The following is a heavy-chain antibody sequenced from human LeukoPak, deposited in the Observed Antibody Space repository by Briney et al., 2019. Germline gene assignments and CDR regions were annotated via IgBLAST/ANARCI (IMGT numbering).Heavy chain of an antibody. D-gene: IGHD3-9*01. J-gene: IGHJ4*02. CDR3: ARVAHFDWLSTFDY. V-gene: IGHV1-2*02. CDR1: GYTFTGYY. CDR2: INPNSGGT. Sequence: ASVKVSCKASGYTFTGYYMHWVRQAPGQGLEWMGWINPNSGGTNYAQKFQGRVTMTRDTSISTAYMELSRLRSDDTAVYYCARVAHFDWLSTFDYWGQGILVTVSS.